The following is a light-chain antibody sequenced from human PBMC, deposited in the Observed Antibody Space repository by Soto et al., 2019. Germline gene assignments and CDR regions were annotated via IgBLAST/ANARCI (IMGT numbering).Light chain of an antibody. V-gene: IGLV1-40*01. Sequence: QPVLTQPPSVSGAPGQRVTISCTGSSSNIGAGYDVHWYQQLPGTAPKLLIYANINRPSGVPDRFSGSKSGTSASLAITGLQAEDEADYYCQSYDSSLSASVFGGGTKLTVL. CDR3: QSYDSSLSASV. CDR1: SSNIGAGYD. J-gene: IGLJ2*01. CDR2: ANI.